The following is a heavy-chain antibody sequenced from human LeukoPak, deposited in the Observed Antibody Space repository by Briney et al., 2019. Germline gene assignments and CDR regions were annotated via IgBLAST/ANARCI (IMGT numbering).Heavy chain of an antibody. D-gene: IGHD3-10*01. V-gene: IGHV1-8*02. J-gene: IGHJ5*02. CDR2: MNPNSGNT. CDR3: ARDYYGSKSSSFDP. Sequence: ASVKVSCKASGYTFTSYGISWVRQAPGQGLEWLGWMNPNSGNTGYAQNFQGRVTTRDTSIDTAYMELTSLRYEDTAVYYCARDYYGSKSSSFDPWGQGTLVTVSS. CDR1: GYTFTSYG.